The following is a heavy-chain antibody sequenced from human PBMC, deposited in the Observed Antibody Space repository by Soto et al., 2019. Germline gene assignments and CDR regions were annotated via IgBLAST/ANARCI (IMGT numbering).Heavy chain of an antibody. V-gene: IGHV4-4*02. CDR3: ASVGSDYDNSGYYLP. J-gene: IGHJ5*01. CDR1: GGSVSSSNW. CDR2: IYHSGST. Sequence: SETLSVTCIVSGGSVSSSNWWSWVRQPPGKGLEWIGEIYHSGSTTYNPSLKSRATISVDKSENQFSLRLKSVTAADTAVYYCASVGSDYDNSGYYLPWGPGTLVTVSS. D-gene: IGHD3-22*01.